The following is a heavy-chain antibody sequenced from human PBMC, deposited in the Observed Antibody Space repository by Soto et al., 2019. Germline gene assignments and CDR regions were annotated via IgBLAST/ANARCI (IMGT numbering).Heavy chain of an antibody. Sequence: GGSLRLSCAASGFTVSSNYMSWVRQAPGKGLEWVSGIYSGGSTYYADSVKGRFTISRDNSKNTLYLQMNSLRAEDTAVYYCARVVIYYYDSSGAGADALAIWGQGTMVTVSS. J-gene: IGHJ3*02. V-gene: IGHV3-53*01. CDR1: GFTVSSNY. CDR3: ARVVIYYYDSSGAGADALAI. CDR2: IYSGGST. D-gene: IGHD3-22*01.